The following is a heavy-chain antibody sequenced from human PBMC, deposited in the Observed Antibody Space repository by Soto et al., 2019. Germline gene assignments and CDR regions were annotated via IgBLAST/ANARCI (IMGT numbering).Heavy chain of an antibody. V-gene: IGHV3-7*05. Sequence: GGSLRLSCAASGFTFSSYWMSWVRQAPGKGLEWVANIKQVGSEKYYVDSLKGRFTISRDNAKNSLYLQLNSLRAEDTAVFYCARDQIYGRFLEWFNRLPGGMDVWGQGTTVTVSS. CDR3: ARDQIYGRFLEWFNRLPGGMDV. CDR2: IKQVGSEK. D-gene: IGHD3-3*01. CDR1: GFTFSSYW. J-gene: IGHJ6*02.